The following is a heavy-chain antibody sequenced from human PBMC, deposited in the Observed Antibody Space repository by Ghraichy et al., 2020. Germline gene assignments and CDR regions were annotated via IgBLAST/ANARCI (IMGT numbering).Heavy chain of an antibody. CDR3: ARIQIVWGSYCLSTPISDYWYFDL. J-gene: IGHJ2*01. CDR1: GFTFSSYW. CDR2: IKQDGSEK. D-gene: IGHD3-16*01. Sequence: GGSLRLSCAASGFTFSSYWMSWVRQAPGKGLEWVANIKQDGSEKYYVDSVKGRFTISRDNAKNSLYLQMNSLRAEDTAVYYCARIQIVWGSYCLSTPISDYWYFDLWGRGTLVTVSS. V-gene: IGHV3-7*03.